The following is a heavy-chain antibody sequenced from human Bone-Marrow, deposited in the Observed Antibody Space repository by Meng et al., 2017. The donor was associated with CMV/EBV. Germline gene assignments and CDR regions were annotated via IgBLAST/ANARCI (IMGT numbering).Heavy chain of an antibody. J-gene: IGHJ6*02. Sequence: GGSLRLSCAASGFTFSSYSMNWVRQAPGKGLEWVSSISSSSSYIYYADSVKGRFTISRDNAKNSLYLQMNSLRAEETAVYYCARALGYCSSTSCYSYYYGMDVCGQGTTVTVSS. CDR1: GFTFSSYS. CDR3: ARALGYCSSTSCYSYYYGMDV. V-gene: IGHV3-21*01. CDR2: ISSSSSYI. D-gene: IGHD2-2*01.